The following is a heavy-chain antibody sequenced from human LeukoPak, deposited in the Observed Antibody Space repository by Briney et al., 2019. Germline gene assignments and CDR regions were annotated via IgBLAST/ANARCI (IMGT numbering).Heavy chain of an antibody. CDR1: GGSISSDSYY. V-gene: IGHV4-61*02. CDR3: ARGVATINFDY. CDR2: IYTSGST. Sequence: SQTLSFTCTVSGGSISSDSYYWSWIRQPAGKGLEWIGRIYTSGSTNYNPSLKSRVTISLDTSKNQFSLKLNSVTAADTAVYYCARGVATINFDYWGQGTLVTVSS. D-gene: IGHD5-24*01. J-gene: IGHJ4*02.